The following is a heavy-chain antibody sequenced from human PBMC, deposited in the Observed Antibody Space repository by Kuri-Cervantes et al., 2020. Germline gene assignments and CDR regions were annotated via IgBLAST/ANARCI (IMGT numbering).Heavy chain of an antibody. D-gene: IGHD3-3*02. CDR1: GFTFSSYW. J-gene: IGHJ4*02. V-gene: IGHV3-7*01. CDR3: ARGHFWIHYPDY. CDR2: IKQDGSEK. Sequence: GESLKISCAASGFTFSSYWMNWVRQAPGKGLEWVANIKQDGSEKYYVDSVKGRFTISRDNAKNSLSLQMNSLRAEDTAVYYCARGHFWIHYPDYWGQGTLVTVSS.